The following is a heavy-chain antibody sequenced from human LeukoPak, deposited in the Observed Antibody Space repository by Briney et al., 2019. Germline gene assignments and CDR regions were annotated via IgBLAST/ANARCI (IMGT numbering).Heavy chain of an antibody. J-gene: IGHJ4*02. Sequence: GGSLRLSCAASGFTFDDYGMSWVRQAPGKGLEWVSGINWNGGSTGYADSVKGRFTISRDNAKNSLYLQMNSLRAEDTALYYCARGSMGIQLWLMVDYWGQGTPVTVSS. CDR3: ARGSMGIQLWLMVDY. CDR1: GFTFDDYG. V-gene: IGHV3-20*04. D-gene: IGHD5-18*01. CDR2: INWNGGST.